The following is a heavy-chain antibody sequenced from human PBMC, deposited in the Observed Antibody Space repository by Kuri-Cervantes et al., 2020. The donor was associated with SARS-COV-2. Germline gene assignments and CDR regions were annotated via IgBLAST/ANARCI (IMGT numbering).Heavy chain of an antibody. CDR2: IYHSGST. Sequence: GSLRLSCTVSGYSISSGYYWGWIRQPPGKGLEWIGSIYHSGSTYYNPSLKSRVTMSVDTSKNQFSLKLSSVTAADTAVYYCARDGGTSIAAAGMEYAFDIWGQGTMVTVSS. J-gene: IGHJ3*02. CDR1: GYSISSGYY. V-gene: IGHV4-38-2*02. CDR3: ARDGGTSIAAAGMEYAFDI. D-gene: IGHD6-13*01.